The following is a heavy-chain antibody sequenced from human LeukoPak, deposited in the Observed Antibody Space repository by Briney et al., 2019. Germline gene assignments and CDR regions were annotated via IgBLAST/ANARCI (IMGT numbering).Heavy chain of an antibody. CDR3: ARRNHYYGSGSYYKPIDY. D-gene: IGHD3-10*01. V-gene: IGHV4-31*02. J-gene: IGHJ4*02. CDR1: GGSISSGGYY. CDR2: INHSGST. Sequence: SQTLSLTCTVSGGSISSGGYYWSWIRQPPGKGLEWIGEINHSGSTNYNPSLKSRVTISVDTSKNQFSLKLSSVTAADTAVYYCARRNHYYGSGSYYKPIDYWGQGTLVTVSS.